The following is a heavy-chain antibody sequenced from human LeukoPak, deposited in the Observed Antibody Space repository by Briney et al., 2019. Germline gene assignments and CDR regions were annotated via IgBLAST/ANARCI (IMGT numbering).Heavy chain of an antibody. Sequence: GGSLRLSCAASGFTFSNAWMSWVRQAPGKGLEWVGRIKSKTDGGTTDYAAPVKGRFTISRDDSKHTLYLQMNSLKTEDTAVYYCTTPHDCSSTSCYYYYMDVWGKGTTVTVSS. CDR1: GFTFSNAW. J-gene: IGHJ6*03. D-gene: IGHD2-2*01. CDR3: TTPHDCSSTSCYYYYMDV. V-gene: IGHV3-15*01. CDR2: IKSKTDGGTT.